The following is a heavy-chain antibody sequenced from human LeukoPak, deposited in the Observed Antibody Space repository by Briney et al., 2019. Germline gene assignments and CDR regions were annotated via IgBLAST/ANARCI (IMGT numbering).Heavy chain of an antibody. J-gene: IGHJ5*02. CDR2: VIPVLGMA. Sequence: GASVKVSCKASGGTFGSHTISWVRQAPGQGLEWVGRVIPVLGMATHAQSFQGRVTITADKSTSTAYMELGSLRSEDTAVYYCASLHYDNSGYFSWLDPWGQGTLVTVSS. CDR1: GGTFGSHT. V-gene: IGHV1-69*02. CDR3: ASLHYDNSGYFSWLDP. D-gene: IGHD3-22*01.